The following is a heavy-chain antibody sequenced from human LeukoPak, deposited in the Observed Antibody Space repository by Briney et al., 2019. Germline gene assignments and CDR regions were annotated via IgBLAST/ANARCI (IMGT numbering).Heavy chain of an antibody. J-gene: IGHJ3*02. CDR3: ARDRDVTTIFGVVMHDAFDI. D-gene: IGHD3-3*01. CDR2: ISAYNGNT. CDR1: GGTFSSYA. V-gene: IGHV1-18*01. Sequence: GASVKVSCKASGGTFSSYAISWVRQAPGQGLEWMGWISAYNGNTNYAQKLQGRATMTTDTSTSTAYMELRSLRSDDTAVYYCARDRDVTTIFGVVMHDAFDIWGQGTMVTVSS.